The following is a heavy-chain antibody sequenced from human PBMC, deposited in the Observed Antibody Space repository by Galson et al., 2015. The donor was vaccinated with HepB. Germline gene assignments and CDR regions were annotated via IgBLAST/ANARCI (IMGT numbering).Heavy chain of an antibody. J-gene: IGHJ6*02. V-gene: IGHV3-23*01. CDR1: GFTFSGYA. CDR2: ISTSGGST. CDR3: ARALTTAGSNYYYGMDV. D-gene: IGHD4-11*01. Sequence: SLRLSCAASGFTFSGYAMSWVRQAPGKGLEWVSAISTSGGSTYYADSVTGRFTISRDNSKNTLYLQMNSLRAEDTAVYYCARALTTAGSNYYYGMDVWGQGTTVTVSS.